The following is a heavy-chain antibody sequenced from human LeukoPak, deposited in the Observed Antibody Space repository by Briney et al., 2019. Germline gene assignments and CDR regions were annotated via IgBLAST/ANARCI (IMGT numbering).Heavy chain of an antibody. J-gene: IGHJ4*02. CDR3: ARATRYYCDSSGYHPFDY. CDR2: IYYSGST. CDR1: GGSISSYY. V-gene: IGHV4-59*01. D-gene: IGHD3-22*01. Sequence: SETLSLTCTVSGGSISSYYWSWIRQPPGKGLEWIGYIYYSGSTNYNPSLKSRVTISVDTSKNQFSLKLSSVTAADTAVYYCARATRYYCDSSGYHPFDYWGQGTLVTVSS.